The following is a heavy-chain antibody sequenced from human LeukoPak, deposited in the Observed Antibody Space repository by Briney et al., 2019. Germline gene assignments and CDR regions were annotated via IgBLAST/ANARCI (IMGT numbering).Heavy chain of an antibody. CDR1: GFTFSSYA. D-gene: IGHD2-2*01. CDR2: ISGSGGST. J-gene: IGHJ4*02. Sequence: GGSLRLSCAASGFTFSSYAMSWVRQAPGKGLEWVSAISGSGGSTYYADSVKGRFTISRDNSKNTLYLQMNSLRAEDTAVYYCAKANHNPQDIVVVYFDYWGQGTLVTVSS. CDR3: AKANHNPQDIVVVYFDY. V-gene: IGHV3-23*01.